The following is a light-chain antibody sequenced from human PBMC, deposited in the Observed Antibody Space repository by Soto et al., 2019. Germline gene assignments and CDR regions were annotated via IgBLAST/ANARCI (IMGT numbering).Light chain of an antibody. CDR1: QSVSSSY. Sequence: EIVLTQSPGTLSLSPGERATLSCRASQSVSSSYLAWYQQKPGQARRLLIYDASNRATGIPARFSGSGSGTDFTLTITSLEPEDFAVYYCQRRSNWLAFGGGTKVDIK. V-gene: IGKV3D-20*02. CDR3: QRRSNWLA. J-gene: IGKJ4*01. CDR2: DAS.